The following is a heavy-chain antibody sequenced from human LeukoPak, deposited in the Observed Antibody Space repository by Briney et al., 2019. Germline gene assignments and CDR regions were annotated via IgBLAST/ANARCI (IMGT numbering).Heavy chain of an antibody. V-gene: IGHV4-59*08. J-gene: IGHJ5*02. CDR2: IYYSGST. CDR1: GGSISSYY. CDR3: ARHDPGWFDT. D-gene: IGHD7-27*01. Sequence: SETLSLTCTFSGGSISSYYWSWIRQPPGKGLEWIAYIYYSGSTNYNPSLKSRATISVDTSKAHFSLKLSSATATDTAAYYCARHDPGWFDTWGQGTLVTVSS.